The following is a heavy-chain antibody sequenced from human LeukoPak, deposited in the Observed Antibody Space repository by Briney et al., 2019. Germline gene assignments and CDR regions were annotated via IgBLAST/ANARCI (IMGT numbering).Heavy chain of an antibody. CDR2: IKSKTDGGTT. CDR1: GFTFSSYS. V-gene: IGHV3-15*01. CDR3: TTLYGSGSDN. J-gene: IGHJ4*02. Sequence: GGSLRLSCAASGFTFSSYSMNWVRQAPGKGLEWIGQIKSKTDGGTTDYAAPVKGRFTISRDDSKDTLYLQMNSLKTEDTAVYYCTTLYGSGSDNWGQGTLVSVSS. D-gene: IGHD3-10*01.